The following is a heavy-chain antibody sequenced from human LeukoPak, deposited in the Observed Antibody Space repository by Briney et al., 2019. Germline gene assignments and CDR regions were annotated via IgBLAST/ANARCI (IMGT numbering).Heavy chain of an antibody. CDR1: GFTFSSYA. J-gene: IGHJ4*02. Sequence: GGSLRLSCAASGFTFSSYAMSWVRQAPGKGLEWVSAISGSGGSTYYADSVKGRFTISRDNSKNTLYLQMNSLRAEDTAVYYCARSYRYSSGWYYFDYWGQGTLVTGSS. D-gene: IGHD6-19*01. CDR2: ISGSGGST. V-gene: IGHV3-23*01. CDR3: ARSYRYSSGWYYFDY.